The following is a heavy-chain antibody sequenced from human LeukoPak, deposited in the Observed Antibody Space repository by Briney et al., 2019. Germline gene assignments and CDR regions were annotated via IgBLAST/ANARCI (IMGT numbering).Heavy chain of an antibody. CDR3: ARAVRN. J-gene: IGHJ4*02. V-gene: IGHV4-59*08. CDR1: GGSINSYY. Sequence: PSETLSLTCTVAGGSINSYYWSWIRQPPGKGLEWIGYIYYSGSTNYSPSLKSRVTISVDTSKNQFSLKLSSVTAADTAVYYCARAVRNWGQGTLVTVSS. D-gene: IGHD6-19*01. CDR2: IYYSGST.